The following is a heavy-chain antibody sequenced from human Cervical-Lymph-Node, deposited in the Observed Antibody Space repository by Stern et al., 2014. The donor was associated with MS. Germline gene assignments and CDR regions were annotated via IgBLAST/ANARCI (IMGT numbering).Heavy chain of an antibody. V-gene: IGHV3-23*04. Sequence: EVHLVESGGNLVQPGGSLRLSCAASGFTFSSYAMSWVRQAPGKGLEWVSAIRGRGDSTYYADSVKGRFTISRDNSKNTLYLQMNSLRADDTAVYYCAKEGILVASFDYWGQGTLVTVSS. D-gene: IGHD6-19*01. CDR1: GFTFSSYA. J-gene: IGHJ4*02. CDR3: AKEGILVASFDY. CDR2: IRGRGDST.